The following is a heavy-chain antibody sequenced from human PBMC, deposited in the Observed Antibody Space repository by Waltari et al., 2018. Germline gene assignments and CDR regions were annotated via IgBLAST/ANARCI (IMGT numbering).Heavy chain of an antibody. CDR2: INHSGST. V-gene: IGHV4-34*01. CDR1: GGSFSGYY. J-gene: IGHJ4*02. Sequence: QVQLQQWGAGLLKPSETLSLPCAVYGGSFSGYYWSWIRQPPGKGLEWIGEINHSGSTNYNPSLKSRVTISVDTSKNQFSLKLSSVTAADTAVYYCAMVVPAAMVDYWGQGTLVTVSS. CDR3: AMVVPAAMVDY. D-gene: IGHD2-2*01.